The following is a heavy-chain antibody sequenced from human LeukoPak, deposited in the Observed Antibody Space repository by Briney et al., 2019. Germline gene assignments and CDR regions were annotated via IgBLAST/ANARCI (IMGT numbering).Heavy chain of an antibody. J-gene: IGHJ4*02. V-gene: IGHV3-30*03. CDR2: ISDDGSNK. CDR3: ARDFVVVPAAMYYFDY. Sequence: GGSLRLSCAASGFTFSSYGMHWVRQAPGKGLEWVALISDDGSNKYYADSVKGRFTISRDNSENTLYLEMNSLRVEDTAVYYCARDFVVVPAAMYYFDYWGQGTLVTVSS. CDR1: GFTFSSYG. D-gene: IGHD2-2*01.